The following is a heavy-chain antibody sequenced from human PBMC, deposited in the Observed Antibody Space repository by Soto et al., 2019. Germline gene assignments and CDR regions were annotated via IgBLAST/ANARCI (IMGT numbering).Heavy chain of an antibody. V-gene: IGHV3-9*01. CDR3: AKDSHYDFWSGYYSSGSNWFDP. CDR1: GFTFDDYA. CDR2: LSWNSGSI. D-gene: IGHD3-3*01. J-gene: IGHJ5*02. Sequence: EVQLVESGGGLVQPGRSLRLSCAASGFTFDDYAMHWVRQAPGKGLEWVSGLSWNSGSIGYADSVKGRFTISRDNAKNSLYLQMNSLRAEDTALYYCAKDSHYDFWSGYYSSGSNWFDPWGQGTLVTVSS.